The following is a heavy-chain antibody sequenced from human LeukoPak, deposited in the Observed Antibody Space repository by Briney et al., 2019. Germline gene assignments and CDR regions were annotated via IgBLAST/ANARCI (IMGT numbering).Heavy chain of an antibody. V-gene: IGHV4-59*01. CDR2: IYNTGNT. J-gene: IGHJ4*02. D-gene: IGHD3-10*01. CDR1: GGSISSYY. Sequence: SETLSLTCTVSGGSISSYYWNWIRQPPGKGLEWIGYIYNTGNTNNNPSLKSRVTISVDTSKNHFSLKLSSVTAADTAVYYCARETPYGSGSYPFDYWGQGILVTVSS. CDR3: ARETPYGSGSYPFDY.